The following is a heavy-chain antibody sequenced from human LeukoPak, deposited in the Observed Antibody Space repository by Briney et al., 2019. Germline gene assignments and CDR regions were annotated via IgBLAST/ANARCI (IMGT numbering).Heavy chain of an antibody. J-gene: IGHJ4*02. CDR1: GYTFTGYY. V-gene: IGHV1-2*02. CDR3: AAVFGEYDFVY. CDR2: INPNSGGT. D-gene: IGHD3-10*02. Sequence: ASVKVSCKASGYTFTGYYMHWVRQAPGQGLEWMGWINPNSGGTNYAQKFQGRVTMTRDTSISTAYMELRSLRSDDTAVYYCAAVFGEYDFVYWGQGTLVTVSS.